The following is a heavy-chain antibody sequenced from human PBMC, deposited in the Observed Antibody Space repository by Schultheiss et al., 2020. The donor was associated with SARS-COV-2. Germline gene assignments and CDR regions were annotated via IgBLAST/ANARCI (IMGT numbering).Heavy chain of an antibody. D-gene: IGHD2-15*01. Sequence: GESLKISCAASGFTFSSYGMHWVRQAPGKGLEWVAVIWYDGSNKYYADSVKGRFTISRDNSKNTLYLQMNNLRAEDTALYYCARHLRSGGSAEDYWGQGTLVTVSS. V-gene: IGHV3-33*01. CDR2: IWYDGSNK. J-gene: IGHJ4*02. CDR1: GFTFSSYG. CDR3: ARHLRSGGSAEDY.